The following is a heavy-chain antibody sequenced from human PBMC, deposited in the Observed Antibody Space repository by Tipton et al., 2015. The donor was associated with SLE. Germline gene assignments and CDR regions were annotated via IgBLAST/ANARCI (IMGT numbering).Heavy chain of an antibody. CDR2: IYYTGTT. CDR3: SRGVGRAKWYNRYYMDV. D-gene: IGHD1-1*01. J-gene: IGHJ6*03. Sequence: TLSLTCTVSGDSVSSGSYYWGWIRQPPGKGLEWIANIYYTGTTNYNPFLMSRPTLSIDTSSNQFYLKMSSVTAADTAVYYCSRGVGRAKWYNRYYMDVWGKGTTVIVSS. CDR1: GDSVSSGSYY. V-gene: IGHV4-39*07.